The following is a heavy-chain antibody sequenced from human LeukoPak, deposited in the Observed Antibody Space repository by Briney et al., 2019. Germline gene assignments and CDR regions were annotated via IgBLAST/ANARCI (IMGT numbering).Heavy chain of an antibody. CDR2: IYYSGTT. V-gene: IGHV4-31*03. J-gene: IGHJ4*02. CDR1: GDSISSSDNY. D-gene: IGHD3-10*01. Sequence: SQTLSLTCTVSGDSISSSDNYWSWIRQHPGKGLEWLGYIYYSGTTSYNPSLKSRLTISIDSSKNQFSLEVNSVTAADTVFYYCARVRGVITNYFDYWGQGILVTVSS. CDR3: ARVRGVITNYFDY.